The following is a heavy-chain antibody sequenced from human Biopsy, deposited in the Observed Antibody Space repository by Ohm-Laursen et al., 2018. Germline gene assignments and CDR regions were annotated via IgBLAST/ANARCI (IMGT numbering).Heavy chain of an antibody. Sequence: SLRLSCAASGFSFSTYGIYWVRQAPGKGLEWVAAIRYDGTNKYYAESVKGRLTISRDNSKYTLYLQMNSLRAEDTAVYYCARGGIVSVHSYGRMGLFYFDSWGQGILVTVAS. CDR3: ARGGIVSVHSYGRMGLFYFDS. CDR1: GFSFSTYG. D-gene: IGHD5-18*01. V-gene: IGHV3-33*07. J-gene: IGHJ4*02. CDR2: IRYDGTNK.